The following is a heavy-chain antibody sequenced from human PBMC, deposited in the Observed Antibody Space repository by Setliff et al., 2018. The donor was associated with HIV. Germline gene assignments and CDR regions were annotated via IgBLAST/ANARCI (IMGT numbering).Heavy chain of an antibody. CDR2: IYHSGST. J-gene: IGHJ3*02. CDR3: ARRPLSYSSGRGAFDI. D-gene: IGHD6-19*01. CDR1: GYSISSGYY. Sequence: SETLSLTCAVSGYSISSGYYWGWIRQPPGKGLEWIGSIYHSGSTYYNPSLKSRVTISVDTSKNQFSLKLSSVTAADTAVYYCARRPLSYSSGRGAFDIWGQGTMVTV. V-gene: IGHV4-38-2*01.